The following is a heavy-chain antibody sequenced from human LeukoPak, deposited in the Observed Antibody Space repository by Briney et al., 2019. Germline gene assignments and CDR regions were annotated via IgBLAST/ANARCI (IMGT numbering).Heavy chain of an antibody. CDR2: ISGSGGST. D-gene: IGHD3-16*01. CDR3: AKVRDLILRPYFDY. CDR1: GFTFSSYA. J-gene: IGHJ4*02. V-gene: IGHV3-23*01. Sequence: GGSLRLSCVASGFTFSSYAMSWVRQAPGKGLEWVSAISGSGGSTYYADSVKGRFTISRDNSKNTLYLQMNSLRAEDTAVYYCAKVRDLILRPYFDYWGQGTLVTVSS.